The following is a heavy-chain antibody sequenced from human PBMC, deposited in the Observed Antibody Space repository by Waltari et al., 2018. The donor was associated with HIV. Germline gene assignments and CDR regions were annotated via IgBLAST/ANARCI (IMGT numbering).Heavy chain of an antibody. J-gene: IGHJ4*02. D-gene: IGHD4-17*01. Sequence: QVQLVQSGAEVKKPGASVKVSCKASGYTFTGYYMHWVRQAPGQGFVWMGWSNPNSGGTNYAQKFQGRVTMTRDTSISAAYMELTSLSSYDTALYYCAREPSLTTAYDYWGQGTLVTVSS. V-gene: IGHV1-2*02. CDR3: AREPSLTTAYDY. CDR2: SNPNSGGT. CDR1: GYTFTGYY.